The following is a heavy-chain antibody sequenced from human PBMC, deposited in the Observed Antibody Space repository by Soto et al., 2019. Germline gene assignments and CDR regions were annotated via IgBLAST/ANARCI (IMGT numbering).Heavy chain of an antibody. CDR3: ARDVSPGSSSLYLDAFDS. D-gene: IGHD6-13*01. Sequence: EVQLVESGGGLVHPGGSLRLSCEASGFAFGSSWMTWVRQAPGKGLEWVANIREDGGARSYVDSVTGPFTISRDNAKSSLYMQTDSLRAEHPDMYFCARDVSPGSSSLYLDAFDSWGQGKMVPVSS. CDR1: GFAFGSSW. V-gene: IGHV3-7*05. CDR2: IREDGGAR. J-gene: IGHJ3*02.